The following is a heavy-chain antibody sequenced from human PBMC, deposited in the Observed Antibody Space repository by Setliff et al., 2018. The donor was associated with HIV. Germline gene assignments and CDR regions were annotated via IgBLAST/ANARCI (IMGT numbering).Heavy chain of an antibody. CDR2: INHSGDN. V-gene: IGHV4-34*01. Sequence: SETLSLTCAVYGGSFSDHYWSWMRPPPGKGLEWIGEINHSGDNNYNPSLKSRVTMSVDTSKNQFSLKLKSMTATDTAVYYCARGVVMRGIIVGRPLDSWGRGTLVTVSS. CDR3: ARGVVMRGIIVGRPLDS. D-gene: IGHD2-21*01. CDR1: GGSFSDHY. J-gene: IGHJ4*02.